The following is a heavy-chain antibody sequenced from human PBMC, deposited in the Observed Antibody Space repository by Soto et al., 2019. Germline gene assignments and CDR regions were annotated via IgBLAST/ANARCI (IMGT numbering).Heavy chain of an antibody. V-gene: IGHV3-23*01. CDR2: ISGSGGNT. CDR1: GFTFSSYA. Sequence: PGGSLRLSCAASGFTFSSYAMTWVRQAPGKGLEWVSAISGSGGNTYYADSVKGRFTISRDNSKNTLFFQMNSLRAEDTAVYYCAKDRVSGGWVEGPLDYWGQGTPVTAPQ. CDR3: AKDRVSGGWVEGPLDY. J-gene: IGHJ4*02. D-gene: IGHD6-19*01.